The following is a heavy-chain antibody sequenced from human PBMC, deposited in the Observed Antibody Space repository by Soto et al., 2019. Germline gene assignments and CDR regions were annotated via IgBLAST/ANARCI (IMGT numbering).Heavy chain of an antibody. V-gene: IGHV3-7*05. CDR3: ARETLRYFDY. Sequence: GGSLRLSCAVSGFTFGSYWMTWVRQAPGKGLEWVANIKQDGSEKYYVDSVKGRFTISRDNAKNSLYLQMNSLRAEDTAVYYCARETLRYFDYWGQGTLVTVSS. J-gene: IGHJ4*02. D-gene: IGHD3-9*01. CDR2: IKQDGSEK. CDR1: GFTFGSYW.